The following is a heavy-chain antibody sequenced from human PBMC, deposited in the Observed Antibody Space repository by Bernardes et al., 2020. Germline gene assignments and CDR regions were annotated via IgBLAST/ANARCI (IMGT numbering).Heavy chain of an antibody. CDR2: INQDGSDK. Sequence: GGSLRLSCAASGFTFSTFWMTWVRQAPGKGLEWVANINQDGSDKYYVDSVKGRFTTSRDNTRTSVFLQMESLRAEDTAVYYCARDVGGTDWRFGFDVWGPGTMVHVSS. CDR3: ARDVGGTDWRFGFDV. J-gene: IGHJ3*01. CDR1: GFTFSTFW. D-gene: IGHD3-9*01. V-gene: IGHV3-7*01.